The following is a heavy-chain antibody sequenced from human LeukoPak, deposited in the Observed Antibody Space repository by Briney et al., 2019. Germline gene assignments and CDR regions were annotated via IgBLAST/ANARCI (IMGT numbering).Heavy chain of an antibody. CDR2: IYYIGST. CDR1: GGSISSYY. V-gene: IGHV4-59*13. Sequence: SETLSLTCTVSGGSISSYYWSWIRQPPGKGLDWIGYIYYIGSTNYNPSLKSRVTMSVDTSKNQFSLRLSSVTAADTAVYYCARSPSIVGASYYFDYWGQGTLVTVSS. J-gene: IGHJ4*02. D-gene: IGHD1-26*01. CDR3: ARSPSIVGASYYFDY.